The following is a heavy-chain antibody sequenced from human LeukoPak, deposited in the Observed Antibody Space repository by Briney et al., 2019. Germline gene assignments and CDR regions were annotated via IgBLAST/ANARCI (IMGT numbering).Heavy chain of an antibody. CDR1: GYTFTGYY. Sequence: ASVKVSCKASGYTFTGYYMHWVRQAPGQGLEWMGWINTNTGNPTYAQGFTGRFVFSLDTSVSTAYLQISSLKAEDTAVYYCARGGAFMVRGVTREPFDYWGQGTLVTVSS. J-gene: IGHJ4*02. D-gene: IGHD3-10*01. V-gene: IGHV7-4-1*02. CDR3: ARGGAFMVRGVTREPFDY. CDR2: INTNTGNP.